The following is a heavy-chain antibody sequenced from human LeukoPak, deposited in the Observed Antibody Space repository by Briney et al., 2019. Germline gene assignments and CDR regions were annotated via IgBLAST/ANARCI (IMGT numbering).Heavy chain of an antibody. CDR1: GFTFSSYA. CDR3: AKDQSPHCSGDRCYAVDC. V-gene: IGHV3-23*01. J-gene: IGHJ4*02. D-gene: IGHD2-15*01. CDR2: ISGSGVGT. Sequence: GGSLRLSCAASGFTFSSYAMSWVRQAPGEGLQWISAISGSGVGTYYADSVKGRFTISRDNSKNTLYLQMNSLRGEDTAIYFCAKDQSPHCSGDRCYAVDCWGQGTLVTVSS.